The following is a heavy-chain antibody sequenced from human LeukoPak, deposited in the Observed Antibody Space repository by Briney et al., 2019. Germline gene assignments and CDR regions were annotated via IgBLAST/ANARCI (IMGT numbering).Heavy chain of an antibody. J-gene: IGHJ4*02. D-gene: IGHD3-22*01. CDR2: ISHSGST. CDR3: VTYYYGSSAPKRNY. V-gene: IGHV4-34*01. CDR1: GGSFSDYF. Sequence: SETLPLTCAVYGGSFSDYFWSWIRQPPGKGLEWIGEISHSGSTTYNPSLRSRVTISGDTSKKQFSLKLSSVTAADTAVYYCVTYYYGSSAPKRNYWGQGILVTVSS.